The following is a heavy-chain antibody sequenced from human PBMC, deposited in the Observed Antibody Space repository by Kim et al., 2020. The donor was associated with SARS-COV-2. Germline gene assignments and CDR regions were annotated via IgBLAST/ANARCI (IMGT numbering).Heavy chain of an antibody. J-gene: IGHJ4*02. V-gene: IGHV4-31*03. D-gene: IGHD3-10*01. CDR3: ARGWFGDGGVDY. CDR2: IYYSGST. CDR1: GGSISSGGYY. Sequence: SETLSLTCTVSGGSISSGGYYWSWIRQHPGKGLEWIGYIYYSGSTYYNPSLKSRVTISVDTSKNQFSLKLSSVTAADTAVYYCARGWFGDGGVDYWCQGTLVTVSS.